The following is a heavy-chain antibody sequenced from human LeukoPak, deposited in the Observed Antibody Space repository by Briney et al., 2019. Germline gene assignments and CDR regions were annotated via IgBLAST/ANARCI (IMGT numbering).Heavy chain of an antibody. D-gene: IGHD6-13*01. V-gene: IGHV3-23*01. J-gene: IGHJ4*02. CDR1: GFTFSSFA. Sequence: GGSLRLSCAASGFTFSSFAMTWARQAPAKGLEWVSSICSGGGNIYYADSVKGRFAISRDNSNNTLYLQMRSLRAEDTAVYHCVRGIAGFDSWGQGTLVTVSS. CDR2: ICSGGGNI. CDR3: VRGIAGFDS.